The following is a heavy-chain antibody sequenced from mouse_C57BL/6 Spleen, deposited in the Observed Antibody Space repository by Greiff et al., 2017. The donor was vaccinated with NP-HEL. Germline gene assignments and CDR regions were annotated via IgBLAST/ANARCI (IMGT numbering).Heavy chain of an antibody. CDR3: AKGENSSSYAMDY. J-gene: IGHJ4*01. D-gene: IGHD1-1*01. Sequence: VQLQQPGAELVRPGSSVKLSCKASGYTFTSYWMHWVKQRPIQGLEWIGNIDPSDSETHYNQKFKDKATLTVDKSSSTAYMQLSSLKSEDSAVYYCAKGENSSSYAMDYWGQGTSVTVSS. CDR1: GYTFTSYW. CDR2: IDPSDSET. V-gene: IGHV1-52*01.